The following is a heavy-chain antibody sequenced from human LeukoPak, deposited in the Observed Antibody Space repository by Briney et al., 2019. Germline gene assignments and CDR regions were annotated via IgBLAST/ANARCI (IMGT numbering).Heavy chain of an antibody. CDR3: ARASGIAVAGGDAFDI. Sequence: PGESLRLSCAASGFTFSSYSMNWVRQAPGKGLEWVSSISSSSSYIYYADSVKGRFTISRDNAKNSLYLQMNSLRAEDTAVYYCARASGIAVAGGDAFDIWGQGTMVTVSS. CDR2: ISSSSSYI. D-gene: IGHD6-19*01. V-gene: IGHV3-21*01. J-gene: IGHJ3*02. CDR1: GFTFSSYS.